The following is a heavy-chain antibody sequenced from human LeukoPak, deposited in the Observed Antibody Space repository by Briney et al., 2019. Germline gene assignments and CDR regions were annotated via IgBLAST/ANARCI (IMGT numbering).Heavy chain of an antibody. CDR2: ISGSGGST. CDR3: AKDSSSWYSGYFDY. Sequence: PGGSLRLSCAASGFTFSSYAMHWVRKAPGKGMEWVSAISGSGGSTYYADSVKGRFTISRDNSKNTLYLQMNSLRAEDTAVYYCAKDSSSWYSGYFDYWGRGTLVTVSS. D-gene: IGHD6-13*01. CDR1: GFTFSSYA. J-gene: IGHJ4*02. V-gene: IGHV3-23*01.